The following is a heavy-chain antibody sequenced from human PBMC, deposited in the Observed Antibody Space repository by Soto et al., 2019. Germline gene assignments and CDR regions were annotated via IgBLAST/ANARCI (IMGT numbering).Heavy chain of an antibody. CDR3: ARDPGIAAAGTSILFDY. Sequence: ASVKVSCKASGYTFTIYGISWVRQAPVQWLEWMGWISAYNGNTNYAQKLQGRVTMTTDTSTSTAYMELRSLRSDDTAVYYCARDPGIAAAGTSILFDYWGQGTLVTVSS. J-gene: IGHJ4*02. CDR1: GYTFTIYG. V-gene: IGHV1-18*04. D-gene: IGHD6-13*01. CDR2: ISAYNGNT.